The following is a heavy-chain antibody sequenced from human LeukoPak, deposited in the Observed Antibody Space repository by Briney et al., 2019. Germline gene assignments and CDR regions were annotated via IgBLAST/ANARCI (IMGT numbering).Heavy chain of an antibody. CDR2: IRYDGSNK. J-gene: IGHJ6*03. V-gene: IGHV3-30*02. D-gene: IGHD3-10*01. CDR1: GFTFSSYG. Sequence: PGQSLRLSCAASGFTFSSYGMHWVRQAPGKGLEWVAFIRYDGSNKYYADSVQGRFTISRDNSKNTLYLQMNSLRAEDTAVYYCAKVAMVRGVIQYYYYYMDVWGKGTTVTISS. CDR3: AKVAMVRGVIQYYYYYMDV.